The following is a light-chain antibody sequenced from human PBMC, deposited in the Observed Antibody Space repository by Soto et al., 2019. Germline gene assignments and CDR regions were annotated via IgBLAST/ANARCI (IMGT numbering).Light chain of an antibody. CDR2: EVS. V-gene: IGLV2-14*01. CDR3: SSYTSSSPLV. J-gene: IGLJ1*01. CDR1: SSDVGSYYS. Sequence: QSALTQPASVSGSPGQSITISCTGTSSDVGSYYSVSWYKQHPGKAPKLMIYEVSNRPSGVSNRFSGSKSGNTASLTISGLQAEDEADYYCSSYTSSSPLVFGTGTKLTVL.